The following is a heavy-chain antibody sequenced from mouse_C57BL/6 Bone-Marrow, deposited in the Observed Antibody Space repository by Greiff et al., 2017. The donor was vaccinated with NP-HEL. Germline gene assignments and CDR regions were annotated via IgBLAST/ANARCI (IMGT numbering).Heavy chain of an antibody. V-gene: IGHV5-9*01. D-gene: IGHD3-2*02. J-gene: IGHJ2*01. CDR1: GFTFSSYT. CDR2: ISGGGGNT. Sequence: EVQVVESGGGLVKPGGSLKLSCAASGFTFSSYTMSWVRQTPEKRLEWVATISGGGGNTYYPDSVKGRFTISRDNAKNTLYLQMSSLRSEDTALYYCASLDSSGYGYWGQGTTLTVSS. CDR3: ASLDSSGYGY.